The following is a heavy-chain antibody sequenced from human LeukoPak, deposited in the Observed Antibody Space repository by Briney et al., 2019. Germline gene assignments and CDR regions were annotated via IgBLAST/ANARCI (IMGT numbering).Heavy chain of an antibody. CDR1: GFTFSTYA. CDR3: AKDRAHGDYFPLDH. CDR2: ISPDGSSQ. V-gene: IGHV3-30*18. D-gene: IGHD2-21*01. J-gene: IGHJ4*02. Sequence: GRSLRLSCAASGFTFSTYAMHWVRQAPGKGLEWMALISPDGSSQFYADSVKGRFTIARDNSNNMLYLQMTSLRPEETAVYYCAKDRAHGDYFPLDHWGQGILVTVSS.